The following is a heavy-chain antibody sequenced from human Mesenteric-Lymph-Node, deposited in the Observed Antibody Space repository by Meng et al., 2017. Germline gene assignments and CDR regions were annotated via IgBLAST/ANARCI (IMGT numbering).Heavy chain of an antibody. CDR3: ARDHGFLNWFDP. V-gene: IGHV3-11*04. CDR2: ISSSGSTI. Sequence: QRVWSGGGLLKPEGSLRLPCAASGFTLSAYYMSWIRQAPGKGLEWVSYISSSGSTIYYADSVKGRFTISRDNAKNSLYLQMNSLRVEDTAVYYCARDHGFLNWFDPWGQGTLVTVSS. D-gene: IGHD2/OR15-2a*01. J-gene: IGHJ5*02. CDR1: GFTLSAYY.